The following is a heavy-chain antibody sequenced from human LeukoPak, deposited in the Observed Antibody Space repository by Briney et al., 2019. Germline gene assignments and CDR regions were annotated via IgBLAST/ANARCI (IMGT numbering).Heavy chain of an antibody. Sequence: LGGSLRLSCAASRFTFSDYYMSWIRQAPGKGLEWVSYISSSGSTIYYADSVKGRFTISRDNAKNSLYLQMSNLRAEDTAVYYCARGPFWSGYYDDWGQGTLVTVSS. CDR3: ARGPFWSGYYDD. CDR1: RFTFSDYY. CDR2: ISSSGSTI. D-gene: IGHD3-3*01. J-gene: IGHJ4*02. V-gene: IGHV3-11*01.